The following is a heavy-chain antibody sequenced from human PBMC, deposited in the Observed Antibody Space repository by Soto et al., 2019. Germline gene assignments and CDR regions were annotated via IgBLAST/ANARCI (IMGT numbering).Heavy chain of an antibody. J-gene: IGHJ6*02. CDR2: IIPIFGPA. CDR1: GGTFSSHS. CDR3: ATGSFTSTGGRIGYHYNAMDV. V-gene: IGHV1-69*13. D-gene: IGHD1-1*01. Sequence: SVKVSCKSSGGTFSSHSINWVRQAPGQGPEWMGGIIPIFGPANFAKKFQGRVTITADESTTTAYMELSSLTSEDTAVYYCATGSFTSTGGRIGYHYNAMDVWGQGTTVTVSS.